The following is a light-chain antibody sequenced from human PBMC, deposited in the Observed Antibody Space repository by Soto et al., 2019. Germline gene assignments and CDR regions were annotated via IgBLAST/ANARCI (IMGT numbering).Light chain of an antibody. Sequence: EIVMTQSPATLSVSPGERATLSCRASQSVSSNLAWYQQKPGQAPRLLLYGTSTRATGIPARFSGSRSGTEFTLTISSLQSEDFAVYYCQHYNNWPRTFGQGTKVEIK. CDR3: QHYNNWPRT. J-gene: IGKJ1*01. CDR2: GTS. CDR1: QSVSSN. V-gene: IGKV3-15*01.